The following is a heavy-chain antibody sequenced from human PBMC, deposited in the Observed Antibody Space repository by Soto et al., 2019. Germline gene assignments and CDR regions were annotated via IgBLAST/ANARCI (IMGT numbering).Heavy chain of an antibody. V-gene: IGHV3-30-3*01. CDR3: AREGVAYCGGDCYSGDFDI. CDR2: ISYDGSNK. Sequence: QVQLVESGGGVVQPGRSLRLSCAASGFTFSSYAMHWVRQAPGKGLEWVAVISYDGSNKYYADSVKGRFTISRDNSKNTLYLQMNSLRAEDTAVYYWAREGVAYCGGDCYSGDFDIWGQGTMVTVSS. D-gene: IGHD2-21*02. J-gene: IGHJ3*02. CDR1: GFTFSSYA.